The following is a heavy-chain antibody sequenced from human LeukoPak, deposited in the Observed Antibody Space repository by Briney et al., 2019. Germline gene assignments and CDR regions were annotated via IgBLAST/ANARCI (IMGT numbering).Heavy chain of an antibody. J-gene: IGHJ4*02. CDR2: INTDGSST. CDR3: ARDRPGDYSNYCFDY. V-gene: IGHV3-74*01. D-gene: IGHD4-11*01. Sequence: GGSLRLSCAASGFTFSSYWMHWVRHAPGKGLVWVSRINTDGSSTSYADSVKGRFTISRDNAKNTLYLQMNSLRAEDTAVYYCARDRPGDYSNYCFDYWGQGTLVTVSS. CDR1: GFTFSSYW.